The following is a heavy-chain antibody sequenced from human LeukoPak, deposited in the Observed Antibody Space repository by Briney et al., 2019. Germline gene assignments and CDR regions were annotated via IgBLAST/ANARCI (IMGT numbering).Heavy chain of an antibody. D-gene: IGHD7-27*01. CDR1: GYTFTGYY. J-gene: IGHJ6*03. CDR2: INPNSGGT. V-gene: IGHV1-2*02. CDR3: ARAQEGRYYYYMDV. Sequence: ASVKVSCKASGYTFTGYYMHWVRQAPGQGLEWMGWINPNSGGTNYAQKFQGRVTMTRDTSISTAYMELGRLRSDDTAVYYCARAQEGRYYYYMDVWGKGTTVTVSS.